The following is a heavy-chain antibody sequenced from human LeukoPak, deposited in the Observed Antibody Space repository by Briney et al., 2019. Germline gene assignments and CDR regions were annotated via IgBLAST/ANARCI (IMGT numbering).Heavy chain of an antibody. V-gene: IGHV3-53*01. CDR3: ARDPLAVAGTSY. J-gene: IGHJ4*02. D-gene: IGHD6-19*01. Sequence: PGGSLRLSCAASGFTVSSNYMSWVRQAPGKGLEWVSVIYSGGSTYYADSVKGRFTISRDNSKNTLYLQMNSPRAEDTAVYYCARDPLAVAGTSYWGQGTLVTVSS. CDR2: IYSGGST. CDR1: GFTVSSNY.